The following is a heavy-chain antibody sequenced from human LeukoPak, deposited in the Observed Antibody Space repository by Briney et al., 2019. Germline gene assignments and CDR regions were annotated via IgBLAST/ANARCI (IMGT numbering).Heavy chain of an antibody. V-gene: IGHV4-39*02. Sequence: SETLSLTCTVSGGSLSSSSYYWGWIRQPPGKGLEWIGSIYYSGSTYYNPSLKSRVTISVDTSKNQFSLKLSSVTAADTAVYYCAREGRRGGYVPDPDYWGQGTLVTVSS. CDR1: GGSLSSSSYY. CDR2: IYYSGST. J-gene: IGHJ4*02. D-gene: IGHD5-12*01. CDR3: AREGRRGGYVPDPDY.